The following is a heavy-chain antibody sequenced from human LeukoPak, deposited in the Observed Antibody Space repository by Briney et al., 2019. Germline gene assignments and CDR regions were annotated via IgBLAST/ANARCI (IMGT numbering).Heavy chain of an antibody. CDR3: ATRPTVTTQDY. CDR2: FDPEDGEA. V-gene: IGHV1-24*01. CDR1: GYTFTSYG. J-gene: IGHJ4*02. D-gene: IGHD4-17*01. Sequence: ASVKVSCKASGYTFTSYGISWVRQAPGQGLEWMGGFDPEDGEAIYAQKFQGRVTMTEDTSTDTAYMELSSLRSEDTAVYYCATRPTVTTQDYWGQGTLVTVSS.